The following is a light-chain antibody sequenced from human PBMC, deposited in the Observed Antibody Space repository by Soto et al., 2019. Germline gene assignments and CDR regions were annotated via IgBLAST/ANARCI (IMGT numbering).Light chain of an antibody. J-gene: IGKJ4*01. CDR1: QSVLYSSNNKNY. CDR3: QQYYSTPLT. V-gene: IGKV4-1*01. Sequence: EIVMTQSPDYLAVSLGERATINCKSSQSVLYSSNNKNYLAWYQQKPGQPPKLLIYWASTRESGVPDRFSGSGSGTDFTLTISSLQAEDVAVYYCQQYYSTPLTFGGGTKVEIK. CDR2: WAS.